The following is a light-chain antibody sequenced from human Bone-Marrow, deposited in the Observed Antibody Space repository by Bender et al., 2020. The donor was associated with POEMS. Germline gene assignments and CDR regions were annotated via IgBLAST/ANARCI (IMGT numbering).Light chain of an antibody. CDR1: NIGSKT. CDR2: DDT. V-gene: IGLV3-21*02. CDR3: QVWDSTGGHVL. J-gene: IGLJ2*01. Sequence: SYVLTQPPSVSVAPGQTARITCGGSNIGSKTVYWYQQKPGQAPVLVVYDDTDRPSGIPERLSAASAGNTATLIISRVDAGDEADYYWQVWDSTGGHVLFGGGTKMTVL.